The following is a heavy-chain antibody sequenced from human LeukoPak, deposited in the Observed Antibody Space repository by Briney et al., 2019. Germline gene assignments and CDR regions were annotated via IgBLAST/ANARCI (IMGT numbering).Heavy chain of an antibody. CDR2: MRPNTGKT. V-gene: IGHV1-8*01. CDR3: ARSAEISGYWPKVVVDV. D-gene: IGHD3-22*01. CDR1: GYTFNNYD. Sequence: ASVKVSCKASGYTFNNYDINWLRQASGQGLEWMGWMRPNTGKTGYAQNFQGRVTMTSNTFISTAYMEVSSLRSDDTAVYYCARSAEISGYWPKVVVDVWGQGTTVTVSS. J-gene: IGHJ6*02.